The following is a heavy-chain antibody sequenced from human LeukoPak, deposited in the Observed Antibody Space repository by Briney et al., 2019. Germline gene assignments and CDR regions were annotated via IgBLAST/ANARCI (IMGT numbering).Heavy chain of an antibody. J-gene: IGHJ4*02. CDR1: GLTFNIYA. Sequence: GGSLRLSGAASGLTFNIYAMSWVRQAPGKGLEWVSAITASGSSAYYTDSVKGRFTVSRDNSKNTLYLQMNSLGAEDTAVYYCAREDSSGYFYDYFDYWGQGTLVTVSS. D-gene: IGHD3-22*01. V-gene: IGHV3-23*01. CDR2: ITASGSSA. CDR3: AREDSSGYFYDYFDY.